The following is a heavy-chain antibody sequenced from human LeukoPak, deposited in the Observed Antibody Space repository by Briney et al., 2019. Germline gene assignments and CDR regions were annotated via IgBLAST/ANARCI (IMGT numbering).Heavy chain of an antibody. J-gene: IGHJ3*02. Sequence: GGSLRLSCAASGFTFSGYWMHWVRQAPGKGLEWVANIKQDGSEKYYVDSVKGRFTISRDNAKNSLCLQMNSLRAEDTAVYYCARADILTGFDIWGQGTMVTVSS. D-gene: IGHD3-9*01. CDR1: GFTFSGYW. CDR3: ARADILTGFDI. V-gene: IGHV3-7*01. CDR2: IKQDGSEK.